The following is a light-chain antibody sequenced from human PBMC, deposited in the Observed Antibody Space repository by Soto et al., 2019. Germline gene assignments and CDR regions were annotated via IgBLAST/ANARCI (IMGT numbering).Light chain of an antibody. V-gene: IGKV3-15*01. CDR2: GAS. CDR3: QQYNNWPSIT. CDR1: QSVSSN. J-gene: IGKJ5*01. Sequence: EIVMTQSPSTLSGSAGERATLSWRASQSVSSNLAWYQQKPLQAPRLLIYGASTRATGIPARFSGSGSATEFTPTISSLQSEDFAVYYCQQYNNWPSITFGQGTRLEIK.